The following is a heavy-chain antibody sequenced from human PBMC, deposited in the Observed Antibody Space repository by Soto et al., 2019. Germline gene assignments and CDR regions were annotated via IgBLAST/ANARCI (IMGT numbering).Heavy chain of an antibody. CDR1: GYTFTSYD. J-gene: IGHJ4*02. D-gene: IGHD6-13*01. V-gene: IGHV1-8*01. CDR2: MNPNSGNT. Sequence: GASVKVSCKASGYTFTSYDINWVRQATGQGLEWMGWMNPNSGNTGYAQKFQGGVTMTRNTSISTAYMELSSLRSEDTAVYYCARGVVVAAAGTGTDYWGQGTLVTVSS. CDR3: ARGVVVAAAGTGTDY.